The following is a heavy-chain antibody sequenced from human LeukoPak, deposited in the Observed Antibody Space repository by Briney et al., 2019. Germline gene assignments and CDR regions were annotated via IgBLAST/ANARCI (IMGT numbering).Heavy chain of an antibody. CDR1: GGSISNSY. CDR3: ARTRGYSYGNTFDY. CDR2: IYTSGST. D-gene: IGHD5-18*01. V-gene: IGHV4-4*07. Sequence: SETLSLTCTVSGGSISNSYWSWIRQPAGKGLEWIGRIYTSGSTNYNPSLKSRVTMSVDTSKNQFSLKLSSVTAADTAVYYCARTRGYSYGNTFDYWGQGTLVTVSS. J-gene: IGHJ4*02.